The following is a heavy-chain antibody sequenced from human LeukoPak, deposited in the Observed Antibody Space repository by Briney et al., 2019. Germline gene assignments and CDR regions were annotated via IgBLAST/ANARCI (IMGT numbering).Heavy chain of an antibody. CDR2: IYRSGDT. CDR3: AGRGQRYFRD. V-gene: IGHV4-4*08. J-gene: IGHJ1*01. CDR1: GDSISSDY. Sequence: PSETLSLTCTVSGDSISSDYWSWIRQPPGKGLEWIGYIYRSGDTDYNPSLMRRVTISLDTSKKQLSLNLTSVTAADTAVYYCAGRGQRYFRDWGQGTLVTVSS.